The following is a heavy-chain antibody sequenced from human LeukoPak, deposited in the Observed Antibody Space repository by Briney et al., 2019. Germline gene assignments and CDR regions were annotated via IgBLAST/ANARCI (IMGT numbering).Heavy chain of an antibody. V-gene: IGHV1-46*01. CDR1: GYTFTCYY. D-gene: IGHD5-24*01. CDR3: ARGLSGGEAYKDY. Sequence: GATVNVSCKASGYTFTCYYMHWVRQAPGQGLEWMGIIDLSGGSTTYAQKFQGRVTMTRDTSTSTVYMELRSLRSEDTAVYYCARGLSGGEAYKDYWGQGPLVTVSS. J-gene: IGHJ4*02. CDR2: IDLSGGST.